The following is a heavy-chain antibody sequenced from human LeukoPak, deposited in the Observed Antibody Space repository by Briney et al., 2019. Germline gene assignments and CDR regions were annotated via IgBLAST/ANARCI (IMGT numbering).Heavy chain of an antibody. V-gene: IGHV3-23*01. J-gene: IGHJ4*02. CDR2: ITDSGGDT. CDR1: GFTFSSYG. Sequence: GGSLRLSCAAPGFTFSSYGMSWIRQAPGKGLEWVSGITDSGGDTKYADSVKGRFTISRDNSKNTLYLQMNSLRAEDSAVYYCAKINEAINWGQGTLVTVSS. D-gene: IGHD1-1*01. CDR3: AKINEAIN.